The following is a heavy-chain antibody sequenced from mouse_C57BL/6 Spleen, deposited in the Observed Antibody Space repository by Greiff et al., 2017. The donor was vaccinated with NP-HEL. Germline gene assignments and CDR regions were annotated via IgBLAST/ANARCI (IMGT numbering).Heavy chain of an antibody. V-gene: IGHV8-12*01. J-gene: IGHJ4*01. Sequence: QVQLKESGPGILQSSQTLSLTCSFSGFSLSTSGMGVSWIRQPSGKGLEWLAHIYWDDDKRYNPSLKSRLTISKATSRNQVFLTITSVDTADTATYYGARRGRYYDGSSDAMDDWGQGTSVTVSS. CDR1: GFSLSTSGMG. CDR2: IYWDDDK. D-gene: IGHD1-1*01. CDR3: ARRGRYYDGSSDAMDD.